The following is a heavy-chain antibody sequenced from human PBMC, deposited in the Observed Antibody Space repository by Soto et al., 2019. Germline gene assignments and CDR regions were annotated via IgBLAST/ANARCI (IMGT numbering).Heavy chain of an antibody. CDR1: GFTFSSYE. Sequence: EVQLVESGGGLVQPGGSLRLSCAASGFTFSSYEMNWVRQAPGKGLEWLSYSSGGGSTLYYADSVQGRFTISRDNAKNSLYLQMNSLRAEDTAVYYCARESDYDTFDYWGQGTLVTVSS. J-gene: IGHJ4*02. D-gene: IGHD3-9*01. CDR2: SSGGGSTL. CDR3: ARESDYDTFDY. V-gene: IGHV3-48*03.